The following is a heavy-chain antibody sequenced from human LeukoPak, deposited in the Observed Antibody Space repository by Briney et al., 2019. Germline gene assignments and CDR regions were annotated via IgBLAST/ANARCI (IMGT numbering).Heavy chain of an antibody. J-gene: IGHJ2*01. CDR3: ARVPYYDIFSGPWYFDL. CDR1: GGSFSGYY. Sequence: SETPSLTCAVYGGSFSGYYWSWIRQPPGKGLEWIGEINHSGSTNYNPSLKSRVTISVDTSKNQFSLKLSSVTAADTAVYYCARVPYYDIFSGPWYFDLWGRGTLVTVSS. D-gene: IGHD3-9*01. CDR2: INHSGST. V-gene: IGHV4-34*01.